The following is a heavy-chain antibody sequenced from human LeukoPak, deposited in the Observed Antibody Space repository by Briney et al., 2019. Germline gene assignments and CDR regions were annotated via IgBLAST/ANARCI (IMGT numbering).Heavy chain of an antibody. CDR1: GFTVSSNY. V-gene: IGHV3-66*01. Sequence: SGGSLRLSCAASGFTVSSNYMSWVRQAPGKGLEWVSVIYSGGSTYYADSVKGRFTISRDNSKNTLYLQMNSLRAEDTAVYYCAKDDRGYSYGTIDYWGQGTLVTVSS. CDR3: AKDDRGYSYGTIDY. CDR2: IYSGGST. D-gene: IGHD5-18*01. J-gene: IGHJ4*02.